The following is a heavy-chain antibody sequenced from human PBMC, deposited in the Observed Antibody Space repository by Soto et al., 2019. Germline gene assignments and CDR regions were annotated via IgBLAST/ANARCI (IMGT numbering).Heavy chain of an antibody. J-gene: IGHJ4*02. D-gene: IGHD1-26*01. CDR3: AREEYSGTPAGY. CDR2: ISYDGSNK. V-gene: IGHV3-30-3*01. Sequence: QVQLVESGGGVVQPGRSLRLSCAASGFTFSSYAMHWVRQAPGKGLEWVAVISYDGSNKYYADSVKGRFTISRDNSKNTLYRQMNSLRAEDTAVYYCAREEYSGTPAGYWGQGTLVTVSS. CDR1: GFTFSSYA.